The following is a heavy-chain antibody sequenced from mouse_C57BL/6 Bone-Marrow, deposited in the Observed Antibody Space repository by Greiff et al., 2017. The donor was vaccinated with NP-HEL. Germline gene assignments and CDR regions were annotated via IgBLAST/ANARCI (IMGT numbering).Heavy chain of an antibody. J-gene: IGHJ4*01. CDR2: IYPGSGNT. Sequence: QVQLQQSGAELVRPGASVKLSCKASGYTFTDYYINWVKQRPGQGLEWIARIYPGSGNTYYNEKFKGKATLTAEKSSSTAYMQLSSLTSEDSAVYFCARLRGLRHFYAMDYWGQGTSVTVSS. V-gene: IGHV1-76*01. CDR1: GYTFTDYY. D-gene: IGHD2-4*01. CDR3: ARLRGLRHFYAMDY.